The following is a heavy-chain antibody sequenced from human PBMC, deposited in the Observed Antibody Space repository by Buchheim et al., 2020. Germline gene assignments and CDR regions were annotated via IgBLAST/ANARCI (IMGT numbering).Heavy chain of an antibody. Sequence: QVQLQESGPGLVKPSETLSLTCTVSGGSISSYYWSWIRQPPGKGLEWIGYIYSSGSTNYNPSLKSRVTISVDTSKNQFSLKLSSVTAADTAVYYCARGDRVYSSSWFDPWGQGTL. CDR1: GGSISSYY. CDR2: IYSSGST. D-gene: IGHD5-18*01. CDR3: ARGDRVYSSSWFDP. V-gene: IGHV4-59*01. J-gene: IGHJ5*02.